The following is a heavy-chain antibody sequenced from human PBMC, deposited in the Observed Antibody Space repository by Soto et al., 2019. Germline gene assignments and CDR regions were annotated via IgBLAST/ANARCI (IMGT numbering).Heavy chain of an antibody. CDR3: ARQEGYYYDSSGPNDSWFDP. J-gene: IGHJ5*02. CDR2: IYYSGST. D-gene: IGHD3-22*01. CDR1: GGSISSYY. Sequence: PSETLSLTCTVSGGSISSYYWSWIRQPPGKGLEWIGYIYYSGSTNYNPSLKSRVTISVDTSKNQFSLKLSSVTAADTAVYYCARQEGYYYDSSGPNDSWFDPWGQGTLVTVS. V-gene: IGHV4-59*08.